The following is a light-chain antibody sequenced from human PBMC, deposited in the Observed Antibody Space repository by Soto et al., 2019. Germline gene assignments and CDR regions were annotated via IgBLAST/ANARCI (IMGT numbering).Light chain of an antibody. Sequence: EIVLTQSPGSLSLSPGERATLSCRASQGISSTYLAWYQQKPGQAPRLLMYGAATRAPGIPDRFSGSGSGTDFTLTITRLEPEDFAVYYCQQYGGSPPFTFGQGTKLEIK. V-gene: IGKV3-20*01. CDR2: GAA. J-gene: IGKJ2*01. CDR1: QGISSTY. CDR3: QQYGGSPPFT.